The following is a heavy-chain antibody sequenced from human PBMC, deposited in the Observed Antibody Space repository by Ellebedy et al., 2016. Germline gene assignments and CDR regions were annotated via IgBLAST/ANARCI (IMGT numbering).Heavy chain of an antibody. Sequence: GGSLRLSCVVSGITFSPSSMNWVRQTPGQGLEWISFISGNSGLIYYADSVKGRFTTSRDNAKNSLFLQMNSLRVEDTAAYYCAVHNDAWYPDYWGQGTLVTVSS. D-gene: IGHD6-13*01. CDR3: AVHNDAWYPDY. CDR2: ISGNSGLI. CDR1: GITFSPSS. V-gene: IGHV3-48*04. J-gene: IGHJ4*02.